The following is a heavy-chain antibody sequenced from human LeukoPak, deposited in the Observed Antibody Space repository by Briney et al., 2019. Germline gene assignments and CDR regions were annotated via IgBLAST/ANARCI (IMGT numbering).Heavy chain of an antibody. D-gene: IGHD3-10*01. Sequence: GGSLRLSCAASGFTFSSYTMNWVRQAPGKGLAWVSSITSSSSYIYYADSVKGRLTISRDNAKNSLYLQMNSLRAEDTAVYYCARGGSGSYYTIFDYWGQGTLVTVSS. CDR3: ARGGSGSYYTIFDY. V-gene: IGHV3-21*03. J-gene: IGHJ4*02. CDR2: ITSSSSYI. CDR1: GFTFSSYT.